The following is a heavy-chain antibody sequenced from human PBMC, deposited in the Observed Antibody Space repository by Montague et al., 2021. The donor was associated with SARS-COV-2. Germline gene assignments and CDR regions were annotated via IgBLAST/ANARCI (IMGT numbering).Heavy chain of an antibody. D-gene: IGHD3-9*01. CDR3: ARTHYVILTGSLSWFDP. V-gene: IGHV2-70*11. CDR2: IDWDDDK. CDR1: GFSLSTSGMC. J-gene: IGHJ5*02. Sequence: PALVKPTQTLTLTCTFSGFSLSTSGMCVSWIRQSPGKALEWLARIDWDDDKYYSTSLKTRLTISKDTSKNQVVLTMTNMDPVDTATYYCARTHYVILTGSLSWFDPWGQGTLVTVSS.